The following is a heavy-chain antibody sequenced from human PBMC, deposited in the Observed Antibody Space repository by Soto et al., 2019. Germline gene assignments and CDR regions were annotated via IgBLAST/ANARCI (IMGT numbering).Heavy chain of an antibody. J-gene: IGHJ4*02. D-gene: IGHD4-17*01. V-gene: IGHV4-59*01. CDR1: GGSISSYY. CDR3: ARHRRIDYGVFLDY. CDR2: IYYSGTT. Sequence: NPSGTLSLTCTVSGGSISSYYWSWIRQPPGKGLEWIGYIYYSGTTNYIPSLKSRVTISVDRSKNQFSLNLNSVTAADTAVYYCARHRRIDYGVFLDYWGQGTLVTVSS.